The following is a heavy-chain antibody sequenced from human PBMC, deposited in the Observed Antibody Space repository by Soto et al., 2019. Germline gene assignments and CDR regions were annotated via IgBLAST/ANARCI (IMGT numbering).Heavy chain of an antibody. J-gene: IGHJ4*02. CDR2: IWYDGSNK. Sequence: QVQLVESGGGVVQPGRSLRLSCAASGFTFSSYGMHWVRQAPGKGLEWVAVIWYDGSNKYYADSVKGRFTISRDNSKXXLYLXXXXXXXXXXXXXYCARVSAMATYYFDYWGQGXLVTVSS. CDR1: GFTFSSYG. CDR3: ARVSAMATYYFDY. V-gene: IGHV3-33*01. D-gene: IGHD5-18*01.